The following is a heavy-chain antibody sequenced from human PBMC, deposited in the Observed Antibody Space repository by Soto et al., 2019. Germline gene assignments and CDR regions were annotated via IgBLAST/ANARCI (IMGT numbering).Heavy chain of an antibody. V-gene: IGHV3-30*18. D-gene: IGHD5-12*01. CDR1: RFTFSNYG. CDR3: VKGGYHYFDY. CDR2: ISYEGSNK. Sequence: QVQLVESGGGVVQPGRSLRLSCAASRFTFSNYGMHWVRQTPGKGLEWVEVISYEGSNKYYADSVKGRFTISRDNSKNTLYLQMNSLRAEDTAVYYCVKGGYHYFDYWGQGTLVTVSS. J-gene: IGHJ4*02.